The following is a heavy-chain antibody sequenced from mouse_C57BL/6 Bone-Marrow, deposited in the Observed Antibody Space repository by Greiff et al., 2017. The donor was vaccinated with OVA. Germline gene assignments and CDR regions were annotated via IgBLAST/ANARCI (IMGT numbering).Heavy chain of an antibody. CDR1: GFSLTSYG. CDR2: IWSGGST. CDR3: ARNRDSPFAY. D-gene: IGHD3-3*01. Sequence: VKLQESGPGLVQPSQSLSITCTVSGFSLTSYGVHWVRQSPGKGLEWLGVIWSGGSTDYNAAFISRLSISKDNSKSQVFFKMNSLQADDTAIYYCARNRDSPFAYWGQETLVTVSA. J-gene: IGHJ3*01. V-gene: IGHV2-2*01.